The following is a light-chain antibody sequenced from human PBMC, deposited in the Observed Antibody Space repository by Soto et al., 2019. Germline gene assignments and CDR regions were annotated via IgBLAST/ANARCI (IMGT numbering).Light chain of an antibody. V-gene: IGKV3-15*01. CDR2: GAS. CDR3: QQYNNWPYT. CDR1: QSVSSN. Sequence: EIVMTQSPATLSVSPGERATLSCRASQSVSSNLAGYQQKPGQAPRLLIYGASTRATGIPARFSGSGSGTEFTLTISSLQSEDFAVYSCQQYNNWPYTFGQGTKLEIK. J-gene: IGKJ2*01.